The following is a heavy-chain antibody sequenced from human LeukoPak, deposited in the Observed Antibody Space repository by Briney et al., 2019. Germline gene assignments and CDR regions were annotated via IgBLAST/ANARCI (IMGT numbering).Heavy chain of an antibody. V-gene: IGHV1-18*01. CDR3: ARQSQLWLLGYYYYMDV. Sequence: ASVKVSCKASGYTFPIYGISWVRQAPGQGLEWMGWISAYNGNTNYAQKLQGRVTMTTDTSTSTAYMELRGLRSDHTDVYYCARQSQLWLLGYYYYMDVWGKGTTVTVSS. J-gene: IGHJ6*03. D-gene: IGHD5-18*01. CDR1: GYTFPIYG. CDR2: ISAYNGNT.